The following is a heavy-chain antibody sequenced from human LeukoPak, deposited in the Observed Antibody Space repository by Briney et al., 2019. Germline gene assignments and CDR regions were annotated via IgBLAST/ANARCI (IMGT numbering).Heavy chain of an antibody. V-gene: IGHV1-18*04. CDR1: GYTFTGYY. CDR3: ARAPVGATPFDY. J-gene: IGHJ4*02. D-gene: IGHD1-26*01. CDR2: ISAYNGNT. Sequence: ASVKVSCKASGYTFTGYYMHWVRQAPGQGLEWMGWISAYNGNTNYAQKLQGRVTMTTDTSTSTAYMELRSLRSDDTAVYYCARAPVGATPFDYWGQGTLVTVSS.